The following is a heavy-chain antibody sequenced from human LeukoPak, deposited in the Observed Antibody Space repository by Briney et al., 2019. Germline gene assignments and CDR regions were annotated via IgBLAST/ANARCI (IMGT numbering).Heavy chain of an antibody. CDR3: AREDRYCSGGSCYS. V-gene: IGHV4-61*02. Sequence: SETLSLTCTVSGGSISSGSYYWSWIRQPAGKGLEWIGRFYTSGSTNYNPSLKSRVIISVDTSKNQFSLELSSVTAADTAVYYCAREDRYCSGGSCYSWGQGTLVTVSS. D-gene: IGHD2-15*01. CDR2: FYTSGST. CDR1: GGSISSGSYY. J-gene: IGHJ4*02.